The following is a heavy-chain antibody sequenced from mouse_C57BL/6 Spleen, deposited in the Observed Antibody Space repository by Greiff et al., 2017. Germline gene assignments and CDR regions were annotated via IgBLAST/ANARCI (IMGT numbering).Heavy chain of an antibody. CDR2: IDPENGDT. CDR1: GFNIKDDY. V-gene: IGHV14-4*01. D-gene: IGHD1-1*01. CDR3: TTWNYYGSSVDY. Sequence: VQLQQSGAELVRPGASVKLSCTASGFNIKDDYMHWVKQRPEQGLEWIGWIDPENGDTEYASKFQGKATITADTSSNTAYLQLSSLTSEDTAVYYCTTWNYYGSSVDYWGQGTTLTVSS. J-gene: IGHJ2*01.